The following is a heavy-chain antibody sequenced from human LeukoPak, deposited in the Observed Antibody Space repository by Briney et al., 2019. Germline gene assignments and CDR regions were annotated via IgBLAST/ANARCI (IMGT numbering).Heavy chain of an antibody. V-gene: IGHV4-4*02. J-gene: IGHJ3*02. Sequence: PSGTLSLTCAVSGGSISSSNWWSWVRQPPGKGLEWIGEIYHSGSTNYNPSLKSRVTISVDKSKNQFSLKLSSVTAADTAVYYCARGMATVTTEPERGDAFDIWGQGTMVTVSS. CDR3: ARGMATVTTEPERGDAFDI. CDR1: GGSISSSNW. D-gene: IGHD4-17*01. CDR2: IYHSGST.